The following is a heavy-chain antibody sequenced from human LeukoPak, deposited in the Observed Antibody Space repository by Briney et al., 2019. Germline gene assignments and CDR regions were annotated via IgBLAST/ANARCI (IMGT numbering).Heavy chain of an antibody. J-gene: IGHJ6*03. CDR3: AKDRCSNGVGCYYYYMDV. Sequence: GGSLRLSCAASRFTFSSYGMHWVRRAPGKGLEWVAYIQYDGSNEQYADSVKGRFSISRDSSKNILYLQMNSLRAEDTAVYYCAKDRCSNGVGCYYYYMDVWGKGTTVTISS. D-gene: IGHD2-8*01. CDR2: IQYDGSNE. CDR1: RFTFSSYG. V-gene: IGHV3-30*02.